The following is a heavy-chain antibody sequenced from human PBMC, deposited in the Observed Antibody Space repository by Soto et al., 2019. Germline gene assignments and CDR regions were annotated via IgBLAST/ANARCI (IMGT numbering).Heavy chain of an antibody. V-gene: IGHV4-59*12. CDR2: IYNIGST. J-gene: IGHJ4*02. CDR1: RGSISGYY. Sequence: SETLSLTSTVSRGSISGYYWSWLRQPPGKGLEWIGYIYNIGSTNYNPSLKSRVTISVDTSKNQFSLRLNSVTAADTAVYYCARSEATALDYWGQGTLVTVSS. CDR3: ARSEATALDY. D-gene: IGHD1-26*01.